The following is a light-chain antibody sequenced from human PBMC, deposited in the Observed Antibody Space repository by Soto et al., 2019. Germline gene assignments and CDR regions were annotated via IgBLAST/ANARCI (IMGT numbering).Light chain of an antibody. V-gene: IGKV3-11*01. CDR1: QRISTY. CDR3: QQRSQWPPMT. CDR2: DAS. J-gene: IGKJ5*01. Sequence: PGQRATLSCRASQRISTYLAWXQVXPXXXXXLXXXDASIRATGVPARFSGSGSATDFSLTISSLEPEDVAVYYCQQRSQWPPMTFGQGTRLEIK.